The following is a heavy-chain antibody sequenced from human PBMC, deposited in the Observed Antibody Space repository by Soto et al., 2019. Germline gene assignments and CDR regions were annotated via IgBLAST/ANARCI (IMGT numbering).Heavy chain of an antibody. V-gene: IGHV4-59*01. CDR2: IYYSGST. CDR1: GGSISSYY. D-gene: IGHD6-6*01. Sequence: SETLSLTCTVSGGSISSYYWSWIRQAPGKGLEWIGYIYYSGSTNYNPSLKSRVTISVDTSKNQFSLKLSSVTAADTAVYYCAGSSLDFSTIPLDSWGQGTMVTVSS. J-gene: IGHJ5*01. CDR3: AGSSLDFSTIPLDS.